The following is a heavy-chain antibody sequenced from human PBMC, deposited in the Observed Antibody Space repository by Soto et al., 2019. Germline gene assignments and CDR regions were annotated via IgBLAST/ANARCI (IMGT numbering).Heavy chain of an antibody. CDR3: ARPLNCNNSDFYSAHDAFNI. CDR1: GGTFSSHV. D-gene: IGHD2-21*02. V-gene: IGHV1-69*01. CDR2: VIPIFETS. Sequence: HVQLVQSGPEVKKPGSSLRVSCKASGGTFSSHVVSWVRQAPGQGLEWMGGVIPIFETSNYEQKFQGRASITADESTITAYMELRSLTFEDTATYHCARPLNCNNSDFYSAHDAFNIWGQGTMVTVSS. J-gene: IGHJ3*02.